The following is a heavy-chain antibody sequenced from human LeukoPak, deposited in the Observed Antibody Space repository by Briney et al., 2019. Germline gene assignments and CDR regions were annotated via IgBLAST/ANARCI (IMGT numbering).Heavy chain of an antibody. D-gene: IGHD1-26*01. CDR2: ISGGGHST. CDR3: AKHREMGLWHCDL. CDR1: GFTFSSYA. J-gene: IGHJ2*01. Sequence: GGSLRLSCAASGFTFSSYAMTWVRQAPGKGLEWVSTISGGGHSTFYADSVKGRFTISRDNSKNTLYVQMNSLRAEDTAVYYCAKHREMGLWHCDLWGRGTLVTASS. V-gene: IGHV3-23*01.